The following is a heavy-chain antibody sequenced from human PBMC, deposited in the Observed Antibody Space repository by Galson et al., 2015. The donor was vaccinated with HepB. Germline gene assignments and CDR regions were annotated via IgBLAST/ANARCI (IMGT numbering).Heavy chain of an antibody. J-gene: IGHJ4*02. CDR1: GYTFTSYG. CDR3: AREGRVTLAYCGGDCSSYFDY. CDR2: ISAYNGNT. D-gene: IGHD2-21*02. Sequence: VKKPGESLKVSCKASGYTFTSYGISWVRQAPGQGLEWMGWISAYNGNTNYAQKLQGRVTMTTDTSTSTAYMELRSLRSDDTAVYYCAREGRVTLAYCGGDCSSYFDYWGQGTLVTVSS. V-gene: IGHV1-18*04.